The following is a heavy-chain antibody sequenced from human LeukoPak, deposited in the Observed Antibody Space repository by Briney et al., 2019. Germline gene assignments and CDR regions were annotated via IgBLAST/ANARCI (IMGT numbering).Heavy chain of an antibody. V-gene: IGHV1-18*01. CDR2: ISAYNGNT. D-gene: IGHD5-18*01. CDR1: GYTFTSYG. Sequence: VASVKVSCKASGYTFTSYGISWVRQAPGQGLEWMGWISAYNGNTNYAQKLQGRVTMTTDTSTSTAYMELRSLRSDDTAVYYCAREARGYSYGYQGSRQFDYWGQGTLVTVSS. CDR3: AREARGYSYGYQGSRQFDY. J-gene: IGHJ4*02.